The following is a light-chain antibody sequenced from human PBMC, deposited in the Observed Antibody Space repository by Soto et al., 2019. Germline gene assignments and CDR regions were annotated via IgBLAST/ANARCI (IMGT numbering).Light chain of an antibody. Sequence: IVMTKSPATLSVSPEERATLSCRASQSVSSNLAWYQQKPGQAPRLLIYGASTRATGIPARFSGSGSGTEFTLTISSLQSEDFAVYYCQQYNNLPRWTFGQGTKVDIK. CDR2: GAS. V-gene: IGKV3-15*01. CDR3: QQYNNLPRWT. J-gene: IGKJ1*01. CDR1: QSVSSN.